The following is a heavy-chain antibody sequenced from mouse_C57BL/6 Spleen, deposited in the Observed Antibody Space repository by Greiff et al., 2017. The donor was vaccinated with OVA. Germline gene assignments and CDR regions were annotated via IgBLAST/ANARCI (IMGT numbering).Heavy chain of an antibody. CDR1: GYAFSSSW. V-gene: IGHV1-82*01. CDR2: IYPGDGDS. J-gene: IGHJ4*01. Sequence: VQLQQSGPELVKPGASVKISCKASGYAFSSSWLNWVKQRPGKGLEWIGRIYPGDGDSNYNGKFKGKATLPADKSSSTAYMQRSSLTSEDSAVYFWARRDDGYPRAMDYWGQGTSVTVSS. D-gene: IGHD2-3*01. CDR3: ARRDDGYPRAMDY.